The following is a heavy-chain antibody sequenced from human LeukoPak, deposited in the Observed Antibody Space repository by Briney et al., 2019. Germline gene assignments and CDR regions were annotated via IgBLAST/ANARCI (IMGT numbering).Heavy chain of an antibody. J-gene: IGHJ3*02. CDR1: GYTFTSYD. V-gene: IGHV1-8*01. CDR3: ASAKSAYDAFDI. CDR2: TNPNNGNT. Sequence: ASVKVSRKGSGYTFTSYDFNWVRQAPGQGLEWMGWTNPNNGNTGDAQKFQRRVTMTRNTSISTAYMERGSRRSEDTAVYYCASAKSAYDAFDIWGQGTMVTVSS. D-gene: IGHD4/OR15-4a*01.